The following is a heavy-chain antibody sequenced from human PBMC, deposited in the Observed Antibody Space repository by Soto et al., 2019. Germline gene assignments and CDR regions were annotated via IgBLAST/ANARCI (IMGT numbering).Heavy chain of an antibody. D-gene: IGHD6-13*01. CDR3: AHRRGSSSPNWFDP. V-gene: IGHV3-49*04. Sequence: GGAQILSCPASGFPFGDYAMSWVRQVPGKGLEWVGFIRSKAYGGTTEYAASVKGRFTISRDDSKSIAYLQMTNMDPVDTATYYCAHRRGSSSPNWFDPWGQGTLVTVSS. CDR1: GFPFGDYA. J-gene: IGHJ5*02. CDR2: IRSKAYGGTT.